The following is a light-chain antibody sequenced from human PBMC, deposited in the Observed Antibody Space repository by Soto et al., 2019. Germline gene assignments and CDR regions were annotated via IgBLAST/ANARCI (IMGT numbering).Light chain of an antibody. CDR1: QSVSSGY. Sequence: ESVLAQSPGTLSLSPGDGATLSGRASQSVSSGYLAWYQQKPGQAPRLLIYGASRRATGIPDRFSGSGSGTDFTLTISSLEPEDFAVYYCQHRNNRPFSFGPGTKVDIK. V-gene: IGKV3D-20*02. J-gene: IGKJ3*01. CDR3: QHRNNRPFS. CDR2: GAS.